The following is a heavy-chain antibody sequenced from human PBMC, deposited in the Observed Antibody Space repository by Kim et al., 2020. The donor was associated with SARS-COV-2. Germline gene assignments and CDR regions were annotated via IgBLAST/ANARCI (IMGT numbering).Heavy chain of an antibody. V-gene: IGHV4-39*01. Sequence: YYSGSTYNNPSLKGRVSISVDTSKNQFSLKLRSVTAADTAVYYCARLVRYWGQGTLVTVSS. CDR3: ARLVRY. J-gene: IGHJ4*02. D-gene: IGHD2-21*01. CDR2: YYSGST.